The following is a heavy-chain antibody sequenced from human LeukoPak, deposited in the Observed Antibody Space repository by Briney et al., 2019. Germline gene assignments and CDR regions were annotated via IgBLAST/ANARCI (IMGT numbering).Heavy chain of an antibody. J-gene: IGHJ3*02. V-gene: IGHV4-30-4*01. CDR2: IYYSGST. CDR3: ARPILTGDDAFDI. D-gene: IGHD3-9*01. Sequence: PSQTLSLTCTVSGGSISSGDYYWSWIRQPPGKGLEWIGYIYYSGSTYYNPSLKSRVTISVDTSKNQFSLKLSSVTAADTAVYYCARPILTGDDAFDIWGQGTMVTVSS. CDR1: GGSISSGDYY.